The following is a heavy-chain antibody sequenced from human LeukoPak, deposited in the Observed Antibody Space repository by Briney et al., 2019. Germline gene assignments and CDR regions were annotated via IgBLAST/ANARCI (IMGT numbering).Heavy chain of an antibody. CDR2: INPSGGST. Sequence: ASVKVSCKASGYTFTSYYMHWARQAPGQGLEWMGIINPSGGSTSYAQKFQGRVTMTRDTSTSTVYMELSSLRSEDTAVYYCARDAIVVVAATPGMDVWGQGTMVTVSS. CDR3: ARDAIVVVAATPGMDV. CDR1: GYTFTSYY. D-gene: IGHD2-15*01. V-gene: IGHV1-46*01. J-gene: IGHJ6*02.